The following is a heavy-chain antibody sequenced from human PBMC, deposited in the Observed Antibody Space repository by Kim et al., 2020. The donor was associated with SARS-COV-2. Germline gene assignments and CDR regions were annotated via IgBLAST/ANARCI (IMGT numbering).Heavy chain of an antibody. V-gene: IGHV4-39*01. Sequence: YNPSLKSRVTISVDTSKNQFSLKLSSVTAADTAVYYCARLSAAAGTGPIDYWGQGTLVTVSS. J-gene: IGHJ4*02. CDR3: ARLSAAAGTGPIDY. D-gene: IGHD6-13*01.